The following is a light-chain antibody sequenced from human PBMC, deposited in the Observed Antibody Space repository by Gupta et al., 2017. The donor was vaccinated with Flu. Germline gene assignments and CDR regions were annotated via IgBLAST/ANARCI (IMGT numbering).Light chain of an antibody. Sequence: IVLTQSPGTLALSPGERATLSCRASQSFRSSYLAWYQQKPGRAPRLLIYGASSRATGIPDRFSGSESGTDFTLTISRLEREDFAVHYCQQEGSSPYTFGQRTKMEIK. J-gene: IGKJ2*01. CDR3: QQEGSSPYT. V-gene: IGKV3-20*01. CDR1: QSFRSSY. CDR2: GAS.